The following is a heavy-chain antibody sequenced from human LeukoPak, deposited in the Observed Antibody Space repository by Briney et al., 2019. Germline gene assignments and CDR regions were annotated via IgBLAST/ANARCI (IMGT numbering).Heavy chain of an antibody. V-gene: IGHV1-69*04. CDR1: GGTFSSYA. D-gene: IGHD5-12*01. Sequence: ASAKVSCKASGGTFSSYAISWVRQAPGQGLEWMGRIIPILGIANYAQKFQGRVTITADKSTSTAYMELSSLRSEDTAVYYCARDLRGYSGYDAGYWGQGTLVTVSS. CDR3: ARDLRGYSGYDAGY. CDR2: IIPILGIA. J-gene: IGHJ4*02.